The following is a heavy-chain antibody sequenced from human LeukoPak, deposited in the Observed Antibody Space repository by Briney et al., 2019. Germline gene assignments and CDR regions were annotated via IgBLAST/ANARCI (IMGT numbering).Heavy chain of an antibody. Sequence: SETLSLTCTVSGCSISSSSYYWVWIRQPPGKGLEWIGSSYYSGSTYYNPALKSRVTISVDTSKNQFSLMLSSGTAADTAVYYCARHVTERRLQLPYYLAYWGQGTLVTVPS. CDR1: GCSISSSSYY. J-gene: IGHJ4*02. CDR2: SYYSGST. V-gene: IGHV4-39*01. CDR3: ARHVTERRLQLPYYLAY. D-gene: IGHD5-24*01.